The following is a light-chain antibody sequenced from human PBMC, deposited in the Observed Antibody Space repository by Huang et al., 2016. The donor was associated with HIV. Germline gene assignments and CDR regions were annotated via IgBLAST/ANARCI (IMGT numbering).Light chain of an antibody. CDR3: LQYSSWPPVT. CDR1: QSVGSN. CDR2: GAS. V-gene: IGKV3D-15*01. J-gene: IGKJ5*01. Sequence: EMVMTQSPATLSVSPGERATLSCRASQSVGSNLDWYQQRPGQAPRLLMYGASTRATGIPARFSGSGSGTEFTLTISSLQSEDFAIYYCLQYSSWPPVTFGQGTRLEI.